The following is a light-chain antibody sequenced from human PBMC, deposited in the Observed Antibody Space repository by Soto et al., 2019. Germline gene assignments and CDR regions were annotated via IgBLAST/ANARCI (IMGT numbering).Light chain of an antibody. CDR2: KVS. CDR1: QSLVHSDGNTY. V-gene: IGKV2-30*02. CDR3: LQGTYWPLT. Sequence: DVVMTQSPLSLPVTLGQPASMSCRSSQSLVHSDGNTYLNWFQQRPGQSPRRLLYKVSDPDSGVPDRFSGSGSGTDFTLKISRVEAEDVGIYYCLQGTYWPLTFGGGTKVEIK. J-gene: IGKJ4*01.